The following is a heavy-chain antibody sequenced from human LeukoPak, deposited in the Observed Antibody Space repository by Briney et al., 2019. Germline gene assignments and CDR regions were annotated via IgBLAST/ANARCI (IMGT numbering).Heavy chain of an antibody. J-gene: IGHJ4*02. V-gene: IGHV3-21*04. Sequence: GGSLRLSCAASGFTFSSYSMNWVRQAPGKGLEWVSSISSSSSYIYYADSVKGRFTISRDNAKNSLYLQMNSLRAEDTAVYYCAKPIRWYGEYYFDYWGQGTLVTVSS. D-gene: IGHD6-13*01. CDR3: AKPIRWYGEYYFDY. CDR1: GFTFSSYS. CDR2: ISSSSSYI.